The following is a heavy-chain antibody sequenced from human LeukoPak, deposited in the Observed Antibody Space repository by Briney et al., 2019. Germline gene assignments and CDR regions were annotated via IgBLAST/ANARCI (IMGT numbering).Heavy chain of an antibody. CDR2: ISSSSSYI. D-gene: IGHD3-22*01. Sequence: PGGSLRLSCAASGFTFSSYSMNWVRQAPGKGLEWVSSISSSSSYIYYADSVKGRFTISRDNAKNSLYLQMNSLRAEDTAVYYCAREAVGSSGGIDWGQGTLVTVSS. CDR3: AREAVGSSGGID. J-gene: IGHJ4*02. V-gene: IGHV3-21*01. CDR1: GFTFSSYS.